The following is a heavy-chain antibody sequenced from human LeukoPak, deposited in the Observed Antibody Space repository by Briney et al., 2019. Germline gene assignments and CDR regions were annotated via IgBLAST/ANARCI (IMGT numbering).Heavy chain of an antibody. CDR2: IYYSGST. CDR1: GGSMSSYY. J-gene: IGHJ4*02. V-gene: IGHV4-59*08. D-gene: IGHD5-24*01. Sequence: SETLSFTCTAAGGSMSSYYWSWIRQPPGKGLEWIGYIYYSGSTKYNPSLKSRVTISVDTSKNQFSLKLSSVTAADTAVYYCARGARAGYNLEPFDYWGQGTLVTVSS. CDR3: ARGARAGYNLEPFDY.